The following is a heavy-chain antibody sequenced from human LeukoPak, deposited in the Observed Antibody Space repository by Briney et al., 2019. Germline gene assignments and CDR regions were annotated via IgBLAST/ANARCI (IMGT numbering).Heavy chain of an antibody. CDR3: ARPANYYGSGSYYLN. D-gene: IGHD3-10*01. CDR1: GGSISSSNW. Sequence: SETLSLTCAVSGGSISSSNWWSWVRQPPGKGLEWIGEIYHSGSTNYNPSLKSRVTISVDTSKNQFSLKLSSVTAADTAVYYCARPANYYGSGSYYLNWGQGTLVTVSS. CDR2: IYHSGST. V-gene: IGHV4-4*02. J-gene: IGHJ4*02.